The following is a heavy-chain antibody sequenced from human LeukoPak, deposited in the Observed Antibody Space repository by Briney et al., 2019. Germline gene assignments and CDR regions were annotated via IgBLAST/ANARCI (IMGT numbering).Heavy chain of an antibody. CDR2: IYYSGST. CDR3: ARDRGWGFWSGYYTPGAVDI. CDR1: GGSISSYY. V-gene: IGHV4-59*01. Sequence: SETLSPTCTVSGGSISSYYWSWIRQPPGKGLEWIGYIYYSGSTNYNPSLKSRVTISVDTSKNQFSLKLSPVTAADTAVYYCARDRGWGFWSGYYTPGAVDIWGQGTMVTVSS. D-gene: IGHD3-3*01. J-gene: IGHJ3*02.